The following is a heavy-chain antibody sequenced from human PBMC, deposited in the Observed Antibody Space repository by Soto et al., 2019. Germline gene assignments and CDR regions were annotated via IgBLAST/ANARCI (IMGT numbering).Heavy chain of an antibody. J-gene: IGHJ3*02. D-gene: IGHD2-2*01. CDR3: ARRSTSDAFDI. Sequence: GESLKISCKASGYSFTSYWIGWVRQMAGKGLEWMGIVYPGDSDSRYSPSFQGQVTISADKSITTAYLQWSSLKASDTAMYYCARRSTSDAFDIWGPGTMVTVSS. V-gene: IGHV5-51*01. CDR1: GYSFTSYW. CDR2: VYPGDSDS.